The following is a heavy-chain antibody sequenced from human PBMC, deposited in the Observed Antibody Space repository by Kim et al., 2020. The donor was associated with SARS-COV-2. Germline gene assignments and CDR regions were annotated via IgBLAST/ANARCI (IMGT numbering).Heavy chain of an antibody. CDR1: GGSISSGGYY. Sequence: SETLSLTCTVSGGSISSGGYYWSWIRQHPGKGLEWIGYIDYSGSTYYNQSLKSRVTISVDTSKNQFSLKLSSVTAADTAVYYCARSPITMIVVVDAFDIWGQETMVTVSS. D-gene: IGHD3-22*01. CDR3: ARSPITMIVVVDAFDI. V-gene: IGHV4-31*03. J-gene: IGHJ3*02. CDR2: IDYSGST.